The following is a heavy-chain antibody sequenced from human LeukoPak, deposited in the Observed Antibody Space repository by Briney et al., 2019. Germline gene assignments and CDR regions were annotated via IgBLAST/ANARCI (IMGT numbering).Heavy chain of an antibody. Sequence: GGSLRLSCAASGFNFNSYWMNWVRQAPGKGLEWVANIKQDESEKNYVDSVKGRLTISRDDPNNLLYLQMSYLRGEDTAVYYCAREVWGPEYWGQGTLVTVSS. J-gene: IGHJ4*02. CDR3: AREVWGPEY. CDR2: IKQDESEK. CDR1: GFNFNSYW. V-gene: IGHV3-7*01. D-gene: IGHD1-14*01.